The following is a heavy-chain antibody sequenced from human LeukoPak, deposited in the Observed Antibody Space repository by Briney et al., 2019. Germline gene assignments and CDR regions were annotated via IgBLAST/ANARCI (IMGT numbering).Heavy chain of an antibody. V-gene: IGHV3-73*01. CDR3: ARRRVLLDAFDI. CDR1: GFTFSGSA. D-gene: IGHD3-10*01. CDR2: IRSTANGYAT. J-gene: IGHJ3*02. Sequence: GGSLRLSCAASGFTFSGSALHWVRQASGKGLEWVGRIRSTANGYATAYAASVKGRFTISRDDSKNTAYLQMDSLKTEDTAVYYCARRRVLLDAFDIWGQGTMVTVSS.